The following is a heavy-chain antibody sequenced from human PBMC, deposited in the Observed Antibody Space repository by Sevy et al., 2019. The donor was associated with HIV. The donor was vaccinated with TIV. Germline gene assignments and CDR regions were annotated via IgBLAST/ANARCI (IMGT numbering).Heavy chain of an antibody. Sequence: SETLSLTCTVSGDSISSGNHWWSWIRQPAGKGLEWIGRIYTSGRTIYNPVLRSRVTMSVDTSTNQFFLNLNSVTAADNAVYYWASARIRRDYHHGIDLWGQGITATVSS. V-gene: IGHV4-61*02. D-gene: IGHD3-10*01. CDR2: IYTSGRT. CDR1: GDSISSGNHW. CDR3: ASARIRRDYHHGIDL. J-gene: IGHJ6*02.